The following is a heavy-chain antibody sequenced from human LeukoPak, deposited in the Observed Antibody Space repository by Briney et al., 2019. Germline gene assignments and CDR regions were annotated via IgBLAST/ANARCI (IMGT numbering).Heavy chain of an antibody. Sequence: APVKVSCKTSGYTFSRHYMHWVRQAPGHGLEWRGGINPNSGGTNYAQKFQGRVTMTRDTSISTAYIELSRLRSDDTAVYYCARGPHWTLRIAAAGRDYYFDYWGQGTLVTVSS. J-gene: IGHJ4*02. CDR3: ARGPHWTLRIAAAGRDYYFDY. V-gene: IGHV1-2*02. D-gene: IGHD6-13*01. CDR2: INPNSGGT. CDR1: GYTFSRHY.